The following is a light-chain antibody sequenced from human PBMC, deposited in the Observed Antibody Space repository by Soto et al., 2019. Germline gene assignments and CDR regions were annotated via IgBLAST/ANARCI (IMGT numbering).Light chain of an antibody. J-gene: IGLJ1*01. CDR2: DVS. CDR1: SSDVGGYNY. Sequence: QSALTQPPSASGSLGQSVTISCTGTSSDVGGYNYVSWYQQHPGKAPKLLIYDVSQRPSGVPDRFSGSKSGNTASLTVSGLQAEGEADYYCSSYAGSNNLVFGTGTKLTVL. CDR3: SSYAGSNNLV. V-gene: IGLV2-8*01.